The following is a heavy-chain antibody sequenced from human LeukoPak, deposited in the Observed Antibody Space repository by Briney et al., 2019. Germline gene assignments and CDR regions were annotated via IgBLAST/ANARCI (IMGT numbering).Heavy chain of an antibody. Sequence: GGSLRLSCAVSGFTFHDYAMHWVRQAPGKGLEWVSSISWNSGNKAYADSVKGRFTISRDNAKNSLYLQMNSLRAEDTAFYYCAKSSGMTWYYYGMDVWGQGTTVTVSS. CDR2: ISWNSGNK. D-gene: IGHD1-26*01. CDR1: GFTFHDYA. J-gene: IGHJ6*02. CDR3: AKSSGMTWYYYGMDV. V-gene: IGHV3-9*01.